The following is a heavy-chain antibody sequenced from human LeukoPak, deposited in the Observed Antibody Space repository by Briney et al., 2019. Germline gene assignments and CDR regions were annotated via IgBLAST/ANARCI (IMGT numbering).Heavy chain of an antibody. CDR2: INPSGGST. CDR1: GYTFTSYY. J-gene: IGHJ4*02. D-gene: IGHD3-10*01. Sequence: GASVKVSCKASGYTFTSYYMHWVRQAPGQGLEWMGIINPSGGSTSYAQKSQGRVTMTRDTSTSTVYMELSSLRSEDTAVYYCARLHMVRGFDYWGQGTLVTVSS. CDR3: ARLHMVRGFDY. V-gene: IGHV1-46*01.